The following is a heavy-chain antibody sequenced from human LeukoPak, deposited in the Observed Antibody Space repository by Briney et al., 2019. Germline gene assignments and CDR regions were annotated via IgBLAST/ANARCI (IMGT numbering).Heavy chain of an antibody. J-gene: IGHJ4*02. V-gene: IGHV3-21*01. Sequence: GGSLRLSCAASGFTFSSYSMNWVRQAPGKGLEWVSSISSSSSYIYYADSVKGRFTISRDNAKNSLYLQMNSLRAEDTAVYYCASREMATIVDYWGQGTLVTVSS. CDR1: GFTFSSYS. CDR2: ISSSSSYI. D-gene: IGHD5-24*01. CDR3: ASREMATIVDY.